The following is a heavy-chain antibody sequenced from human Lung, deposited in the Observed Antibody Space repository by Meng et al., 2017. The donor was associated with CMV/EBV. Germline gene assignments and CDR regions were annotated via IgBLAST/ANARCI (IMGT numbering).Heavy chain of an antibody. CDR2: ISISRAYM. CDR3: ARGYTGGELAAAFDI. Sequence: GEXXKISCAASGFTFSGYSMHWVRQAPGKGLEWVSSISISRAYMLYADSVKGRFTISRDNAKNSLYLQINSLRAEDTAVYYCARGYTGGELAAAFDIWGPGTRVTVSS. D-gene: IGHD3-16*01. V-gene: IGHV3-21*01. CDR1: GFTFSGYS. J-gene: IGHJ3*02.